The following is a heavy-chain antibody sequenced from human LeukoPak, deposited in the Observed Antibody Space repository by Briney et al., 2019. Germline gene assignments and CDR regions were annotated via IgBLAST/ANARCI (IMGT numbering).Heavy chain of an antibody. J-gene: IGHJ6*03. CDR2: MNPNSGNT. CDR1: GYTFTSYD. D-gene: IGHD3-3*01. V-gene: IGHV1-8*03. CDR3: ARQSNYDFWSGYSPNYYYMDV. Sequence: GASVKVSCKASGYTFTSYDINWVRQATGQGLEWMGWMNPNSGNTGYAQKFQGRDTITRNTSISTAYMELSSLRSEDTAVYYCARQSNYDFWSGYSPNYYYMDVWGKGTTVTVSS.